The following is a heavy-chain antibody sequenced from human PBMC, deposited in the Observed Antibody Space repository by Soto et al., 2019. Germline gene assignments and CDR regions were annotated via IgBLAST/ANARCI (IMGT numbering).Heavy chain of an antibody. Sequence: PGGSLRLSCAASGFTVSINYMSWVRQAPGKGLEWVSVIYSGGSTYYADSVKGRFTISRDNSKNTLYLQMNSLRAEDTAVYYCARVDYGGNSTRYYYYYYGMDVWGHGTTVTVSS. CDR3: ARVDYGGNSTRYYYYYYGMDV. D-gene: IGHD4-17*01. CDR2: IYSGGST. J-gene: IGHJ6*02. CDR1: GFTVSINY. V-gene: IGHV3-53*01.